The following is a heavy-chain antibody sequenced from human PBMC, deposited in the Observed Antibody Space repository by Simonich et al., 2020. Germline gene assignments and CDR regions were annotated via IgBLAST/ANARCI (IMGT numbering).Heavy chain of an antibody. CDR1: GFTFSSYW. D-gene: IGHD3-10*01. Sequence: EVQLVESGGGLVQPGGSLRLSCAASGFTFSSYWMSWVRQAPGKGLGWVSHIMKEGSEKYYVDHVKGRFTISRDNAKNSLYLQMNSLRAEDTAVYYCARDREVYGSGSYYNYWGQGTLVTVSS. CDR3: ARDREVYGSGSYYNY. V-gene: IGHV3-7*01. CDR2: IMKEGSEK. J-gene: IGHJ4*02.